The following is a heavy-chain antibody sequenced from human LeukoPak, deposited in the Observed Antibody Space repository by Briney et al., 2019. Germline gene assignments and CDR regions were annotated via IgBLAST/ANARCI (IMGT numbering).Heavy chain of an antibody. J-gene: IGHJ4*02. CDR1: GYTFTSYG. CDR3: ARVALYGSGSYYYYFDY. V-gene: IGHV1-18*01. Sequence: ASVKVSCKASGYTFTSYGISWVRQAPGQGLEWMGWISAYNGNTNYAQKLQGRVTMTTDTSTSTAYMELRSLGSDDTAVYYCARVALYGSGSYYYYFDYWGQGTLVTVSS. CDR2: ISAYNGNT. D-gene: IGHD3-10*01.